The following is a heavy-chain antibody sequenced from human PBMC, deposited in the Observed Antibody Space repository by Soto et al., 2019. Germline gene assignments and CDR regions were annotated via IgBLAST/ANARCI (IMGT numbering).Heavy chain of an antibody. J-gene: IGHJ4*02. V-gene: IGHV1-58*02. D-gene: IGHD3-3*01. CDR3: AGGPKYYDSL. Sequence: ASVKVSCKASGGTFSSYAISWVRQARGQRLEWIGWIVVGSGNTNFAQKFQERVTFTRDMSTATAYMELSSLRSEDTAVYYCAGGPKYYDSLWGQGTLVTVSS. CDR1: GGTFSSYA. CDR2: IVVGSGNT.